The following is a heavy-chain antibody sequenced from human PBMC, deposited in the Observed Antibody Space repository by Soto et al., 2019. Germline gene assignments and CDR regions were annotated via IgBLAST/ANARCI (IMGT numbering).Heavy chain of an antibody. CDR1: GFILSMYW. V-gene: IGHV3-74*01. CDR2: ITDDGSTT. J-gene: IGHJ4*02. D-gene: IGHD3-10*01. Sequence: GGSLRLSCETSGFILSMYWMHWVRKVPGTGPQWVARITDDGSTTYYAASVEGRFTISRDNAKNALYLQMTSLRADDTAVYYCPRVPRPTSCGTGAFWGRGTLVTVSS. CDR3: PRVPRPTSCGTGAF.